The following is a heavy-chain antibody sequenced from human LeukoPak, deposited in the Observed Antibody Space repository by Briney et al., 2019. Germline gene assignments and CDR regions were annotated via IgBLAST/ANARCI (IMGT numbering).Heavy chain of an antibody. CDR2: IYYSGST. D-gene: IGHD3-3*01. J-gene: IGHJ6*02. V-gene: IGHV4-59*01. Sequence: SETLSLTCTVSGGSISSYYWSWIRQPPGKGLEWIGYIYYSGSTNYNPSLKSRVTISVDTSKNQFSLKLSSVTAADTAVYCCARVGETYYDFWSGYYRDYYYYGMDVWGQGTTVTVSS. CDR3: ARVGETYYDFWSGYYRDYYYYGMDV. CDR1: GGSISSYY.